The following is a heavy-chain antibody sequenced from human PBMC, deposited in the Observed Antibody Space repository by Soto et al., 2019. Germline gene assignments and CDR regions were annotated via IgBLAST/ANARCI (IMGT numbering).Heavy chain of an antibody. CDR3: ASSGRSITMVRGVNYVY. CDR1: GFTFSSYA. CDR2: ISSNGGST. Sequence: EVQLVESGGGLVQPGGSLRLSCAASGFTFSSYAMHWVRQAPGKGLEYVSAISSNGGSTYYANSVKGRFTISRDNSKNTLYLQMGSLRAEDMAVYYCASSGRSITMVRGVNYVYWGQGTLVTVSS. V-gene: IGHV3-64*01. D-gene: IGHD3-10*01. J-gene: IGHJ4*02.